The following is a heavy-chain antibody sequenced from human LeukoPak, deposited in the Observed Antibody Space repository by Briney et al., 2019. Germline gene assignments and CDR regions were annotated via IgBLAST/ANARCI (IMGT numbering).Heavy chain of an antibody. Sequence: VGSLRLSCAASGNYWMHWVRQAPGEGLLGVSHINSDVSWTSDADSVKGRFTIAKDNAKNTVYLQMNSLRAEDTAVYYCVSFYETYWGRGTLVTVSS. CDR3: VSFYETY. CDR2: INSDVSWT. D-gene: IGHD2/OR15-2a*01. V-gene: IGHV3-74*01. J-gene: IGHJ4*02. CDR1: GNYW.